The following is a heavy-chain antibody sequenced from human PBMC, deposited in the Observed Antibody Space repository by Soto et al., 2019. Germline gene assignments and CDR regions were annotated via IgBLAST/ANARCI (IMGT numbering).Heavy chain of an antibody. V-gene: IGHV4-34*01. CDR2: INQSGST. CDR3: ATRDSYYGMDF. CDR1: GGAFSGYH. J-gene: IGHJ6*02. Sequence: SETLSLTFGVYGGAFSGYHWSWIRQAPGKGLEWIGEINQSGSTNYSPSLKSRVTMSVDTSKKQFSLKLSSVTAADTALYYCATRDSYYGMDFWGQGTTVTVSS.